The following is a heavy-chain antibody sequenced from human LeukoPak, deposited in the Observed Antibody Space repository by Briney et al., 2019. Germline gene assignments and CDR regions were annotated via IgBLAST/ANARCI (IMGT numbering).Heavy chain of an antibody. D-gene: IGHD2-2*01. J-gene: IGHJ4*02. CDR3: ARSIRGCSSTSCRDY. CDR1: GGSFPGYY. Sequence: LETLSLTCAVYGGSFPGYYWSWIRQPPGKGLEWIGEINHSGSTNYNPSLKSRVTISVDTSKNQFSLKLSSVTAADTAVYYCARSIRGCSSTSCRDYWGQGTLVTVSS. CDR2: INHSGST. V-gene: IGHV4-34*01.